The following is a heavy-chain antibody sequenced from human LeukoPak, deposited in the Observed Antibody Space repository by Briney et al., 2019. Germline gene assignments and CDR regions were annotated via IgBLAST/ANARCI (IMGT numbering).Heavy chain of an antibody. Sequence: KSSETLSLTCTVSGGSISSSSYYWGWIRQPPGKGLEWIGSIYYSGSTYYNPSLKSRVTISVDTSKNQFSLKLSSVTAADTAVFYCARGRSGYYVPFDHWDQGTLVTVSP. J-gene: IGHJ4*02. CDR3: ARGRSGYYVPFDH. D-gene: IGHD3-3*01. CDR2: IYYSGST. V-gene: IGHV4-39*01. CDR1: GGSISSSSYY.